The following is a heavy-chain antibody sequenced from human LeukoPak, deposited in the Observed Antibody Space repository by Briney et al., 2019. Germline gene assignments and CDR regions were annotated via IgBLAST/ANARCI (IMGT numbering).Heavy chain of an antibody. CDR1: GGSISSYY. CDR2: IYYSGTT. Sequence: QASETLSLTCTVSGGSISSYYWSWIRQPPGKGLEWVGYIYYSGTTNYNPSLKSRVTISVDTSKNQFSPKLSSVTAADTAVYYCAKLDRGYSSGWSGFDPWGQGTLVTVSS. V-gene: IGHV4-59*01. D-gene: IGHD6-19*01. J-gene: IGHJ5*02. CDR3: AKLDRGYSSGWSGFDP.